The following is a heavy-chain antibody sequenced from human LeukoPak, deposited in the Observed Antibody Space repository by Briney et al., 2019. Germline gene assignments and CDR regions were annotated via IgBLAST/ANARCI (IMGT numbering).Heavy chain of an antibody. D-gene: IGHD3-22*01. V-gene: IGHV1-8*02. CDR1: GYTFTSYD. Sequence: ASVKVSCKASGYTFTSYDINWVRQATGQGLEWMGWMNPNSGNTGYAQKLQGRVTMTTDTSTSTAYMELRSLRSDDTAVYYCARVNVYYYDSSGPYMDVWGKGTTVTVSS. J-gene: IGHJ6*03. CDR3: ARVNVYYYDSSGPYMDV. CDR2: MNPNSGNT.